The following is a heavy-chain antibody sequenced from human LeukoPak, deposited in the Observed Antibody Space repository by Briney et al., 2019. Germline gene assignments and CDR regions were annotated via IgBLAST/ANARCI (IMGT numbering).Heavy chain of an antibody. CDR3: AKGSDGLGD. V-gene: IGHV3-33*06. Sequence: GGAPRLSCAAAGFTLSSYGMHWVRQAPRKGLEWVAVIWYDGSNKYYGDSLKGRFTISRDNSKNTLYLQMNSLRAEDTAVYYCAKGSDGLGDWGQGTLVTVSS. J-gene: IGHJ4*02. CDR1: GFTLSSYG. CDR2: IWYDGSNK. D-gene: IGHD3-16*01.